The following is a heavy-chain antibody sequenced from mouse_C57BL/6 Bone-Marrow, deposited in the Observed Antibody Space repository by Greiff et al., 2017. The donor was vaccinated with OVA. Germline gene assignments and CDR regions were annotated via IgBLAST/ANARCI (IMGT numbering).Heavy chain of an antibody. D-gene: IGHD2-2*01. CDR3: AREEPMVSSWFAY. Sequence: EVKLVESGGGLVQPGGSLKLSCAASGFTFSDYYMYWVRQTPEKRLEWVAYISNGGGSTYYPDTVKGRFTISRDNAKNTLYLQMSRLKSEDTAMYYSAREEPMVSSWFAYWGQGTLVTVSA. CDR2: ISNGGGST. V-gene: IGHV5-12*01. CDR1: GFTFSDYY. J-gene: IGHJ3*01.